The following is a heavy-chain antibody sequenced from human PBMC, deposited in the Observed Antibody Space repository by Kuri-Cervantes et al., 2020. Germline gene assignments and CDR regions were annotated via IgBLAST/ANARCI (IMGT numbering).Heavy chain of an antibody. CDR1: EYTFATYD. CDR2: MNPNNGNT. V-gene: IGHV1-8*02. CDR3: TRGPFPSPY. J-gene: IGHJ4*02. Sequence: ASVKVSCKASEYTFATYDINWVRQATGQGLEWMGWMNPNNGNTGYAQKFQGRVTMTRDTSRSTAYMDLNSLRSDDTAVYFCTRGPFPSPYWGQGTLVTVSS.